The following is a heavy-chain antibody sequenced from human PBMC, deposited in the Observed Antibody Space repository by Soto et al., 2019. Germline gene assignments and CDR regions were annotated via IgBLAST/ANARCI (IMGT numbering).Heavy chain of an antibody. CDR1: GYSFSSYW. CDR2: IYPGDSDT. CDR3: ARPNYYYYDMDV. J-gene: IGHJ6*02. V-gene: IGHV5-51*01. Sequence: GESLKISCKGSGYSFSSYWIAWVRQMPGKGLEWMGTIYPGDSDTRYSPSFQGQVTISADKSISTAYLQWSSLKASDTAMYYCARPNYYYYDMDVWGQGTTVTDSS.